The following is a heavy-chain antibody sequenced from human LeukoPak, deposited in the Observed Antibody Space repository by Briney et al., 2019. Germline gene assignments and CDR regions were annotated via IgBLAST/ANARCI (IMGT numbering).Heavy chain of an antibody. D-gene: IGHD1-26*01. J-gene: IGHJ4*02. V-gene: IGHV3-7*01. CDR2: IKQDGSDI. CDR1: GFTFSNYW. CDR3: TRSGTYVFDF. Sequence: GGSLRLSCAASGFTFSNYWMSWVRQAPGKGLEWVANIKQDGSDIYYVDSVKARFTISRDNAKNSLYLQMNSLRAEDTAVYYCTRSGTYVFDFWGQGTLVTVSS.